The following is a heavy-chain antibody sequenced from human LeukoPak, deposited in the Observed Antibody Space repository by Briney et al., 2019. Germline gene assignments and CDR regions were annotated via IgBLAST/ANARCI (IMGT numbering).Heavy chain of an antibody. CDR1: GYSFTGYW. CDR2: VYPGDSDT. V-gene: IGHV5-51*01. CDR3: ARRRDRGRYFDL. D-gene: IGHD6-25*01. J-gene: IGHJ2*01. Sequence: GESLKISCKGSGYSFTGYWIGWVRQMPGKGLERMGIVYPGDSDTRYSPSFQGRVTISADKSITTAYLQWSSLKASDSAIYYCARRRDRGRYFDLWGRGTLVTVSS.